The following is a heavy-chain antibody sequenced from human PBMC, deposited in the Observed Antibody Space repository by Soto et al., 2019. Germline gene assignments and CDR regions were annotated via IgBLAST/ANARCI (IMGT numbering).Heavy chain of an antibody. J-gene: IGHJ6*02. V-gene: IGHV3-74*01. CDR1: GFTFSSYW. CDR3: AKDIVGIYYYGMDV. CDR2: IHFDGSTT. D-gene: IGHD2-21*01. Sequence: GGSLRLSCAASGFTFSSYWMHWVRQVPGKGLVWVSRIHFDGSTTHYADSVKGRFTVSRDNAKNTLSLQMNSLRAEDTAVYYCAKDIVGIYYYGMDVWGQGTTVTVSS.